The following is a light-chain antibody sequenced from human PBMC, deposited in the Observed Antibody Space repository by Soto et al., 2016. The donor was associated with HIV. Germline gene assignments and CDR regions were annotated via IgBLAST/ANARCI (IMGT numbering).Light chain of an antibody. CDR2: KAS. V-gene: IGKV1-5*03. Sequence: DIQMTQSPSTLSASVGDRVTITCRASQGIRSWLAWYQQKPGKVPNLLIYKASTLESGVPSRFSGSGSGTEFTLTIKNLQPDDSATYFCQEYNTLWSFGQGTKVEIK. CDR1: QGIRSW. CDR3: QEYNTLWS. J-gene: IGKJ1*01.